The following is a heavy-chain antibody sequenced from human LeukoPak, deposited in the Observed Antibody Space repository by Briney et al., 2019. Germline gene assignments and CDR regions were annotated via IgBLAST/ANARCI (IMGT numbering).Heavy chain of an antibody. J-gene: IGHJ4*02. D-gene: IGHD4-17*01. V-gene: IGHV3-23*01. Sequence: GGSLRLSCAASGFTFSSFGMSWVRQAPGKGLEWVSTISGTGGRTHYADSVKGRFTISRDNSKNTLYLQMNSLRAEDTAVYYCAKESPAVTLADYWGQGTLVTVSS. CDR3: AKESPAVTLADY. CDR2: ISGTGGRT. CDR1: GFTFSSFG.